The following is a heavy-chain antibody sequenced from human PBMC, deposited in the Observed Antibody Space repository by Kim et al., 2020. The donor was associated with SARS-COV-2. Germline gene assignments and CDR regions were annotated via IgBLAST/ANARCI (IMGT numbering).Heavy chain of an antibody. CDR3: ARGGNWGDY. J-gene: IGHJ4*02. CDR2: ISSSSSYI. D-gene: IGHD7-27*01. V-gene: IGHV3-21*01. CDR1: GFNFSSYS. Sequence: GGALRLSCAASGFNFSSYSMNWVRQAPGKGLEWVSSISSSSSYIDYADSVKGRFTISRDNAKNSLYLQMNSLRAEDTAMYYCARGGNWGDYWGQGTLVTV.